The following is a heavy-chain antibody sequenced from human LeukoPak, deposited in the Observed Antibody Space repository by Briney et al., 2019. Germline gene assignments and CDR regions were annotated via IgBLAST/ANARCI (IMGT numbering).Heavy chain of an antibody. CDR2: IYPGDSDT. J-gene: IGHJ6*02. D-gene: IGHD3-22*01. CDR1: GYSFTSYW. V-gene: IGHV5-51*01. Sequence: GESLKISCKSSGYSFTSYWIGWVRQMPGKGLEWMGIIYPGDSDTRYSPSFQGQVTISADKSISTAYLQWSSLKASDTAMYYCARHGVYYDSSGYSNYYYYGMDVWGQGTTVTVSS. CDR3: ARHGVYYDSSGYSNYYYYGMDV.